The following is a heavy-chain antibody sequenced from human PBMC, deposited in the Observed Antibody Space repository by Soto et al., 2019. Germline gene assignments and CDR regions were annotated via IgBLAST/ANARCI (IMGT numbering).Heavy chain of an antibody. J-gene: IGHJ4*02. Sequence: QVQLLQSGAALKKPGASVKISCKASGYTFTSFAMHWVRQAPGQRLEWMGWINAGNANTKYSQRFQGRITITGDTSASTAYMELRSLRSEDTAVYFCARGSFDWFPYFDYWAQGTLVTVSS. V-gene: IGHV1-3*01. D-gene: IGHD3-9*01. CDR2: INAGNANT. CDR1: GYTFTSFA. CDR3: ARGSFDWFPYFDY.